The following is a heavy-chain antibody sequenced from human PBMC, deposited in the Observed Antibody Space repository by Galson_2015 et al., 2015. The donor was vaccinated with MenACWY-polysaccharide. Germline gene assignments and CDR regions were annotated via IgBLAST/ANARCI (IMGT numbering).Heavy chain of an antibody. CDR3: ARDRVDAVVIYDHTMFDS. J-gene: IGHJ4*02. CDR1: GFTFSNHW. V-gene: IGHV3-74*01. Sequence: SLRLSCAASGFTFSNHWMHWVRHAPGEGRVWVSRINSDGNLINYADSVKGRFAISRDNARDTLYLEMNSLRAEDTGVYFCARDRVDAVVIYDHTMFDSWGQGGVVTVSS. CDR2: INSDGNLI. D-gene: IGHD5-18*01.